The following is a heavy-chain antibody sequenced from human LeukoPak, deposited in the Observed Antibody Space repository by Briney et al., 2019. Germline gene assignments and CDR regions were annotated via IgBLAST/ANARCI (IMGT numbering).Heavy chain of an antibody. CDR1: GFTFDDYG. J-gene: IGHJ4*02. CDR3: AKEDKLIPDDEFDY. CDR2: ISGSGGST. V-gene: IGHV3-23*01. Sequence: GGSLRLSCAASGFTFDDYGMSWVRQAPGKGLEWVSAISGSGGSTYYADSVKGRFTISRDNSKNTLYLQMNSLRAEDTAVYYCAKEDKLIPDDEFDYWGQGTLVTVSS. D-gene: IGHD2-2*01.